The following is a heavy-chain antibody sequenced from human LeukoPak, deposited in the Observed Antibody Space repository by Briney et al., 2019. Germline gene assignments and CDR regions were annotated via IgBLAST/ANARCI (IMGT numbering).Heavy chain of an antibody. CDR2: ISGSGGST. D-gene: IGHD5-12*01. Sequence: GGSLRLSCAASGFTFSSYAMSWVRQAPGKGLEWVSAISGSGGSTYYADSVKGRSTISRDNSKNTLYLQMNSLRAEDTAVYYCAKETRGYSGYELDYWGQGTLVTVSS. CDR1: GFTFSSYA. V-gene: IGHV3-23*01. CDR3: AKETRGYSGYELDY. J-gene: IGHJ4*02.